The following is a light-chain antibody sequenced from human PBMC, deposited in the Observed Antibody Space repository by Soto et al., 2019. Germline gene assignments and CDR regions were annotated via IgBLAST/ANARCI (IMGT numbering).Light chain of an antibody. CDR3: QQYGSSPWT. CDR1: QSVSSSY. V-gene: IGKV3-20*01. Sequence: IALAQSPGALSLSPGERATLSCRASQSVSSSYLAWYQQKPGQAPRLLIYGASSRATGIPDRFSGSGSGTDFTLTISRLEPEDFAVYYCQQYGSSPWTFGQGTKV. CDR2: GAS. J-gene: IGKJ1*01.